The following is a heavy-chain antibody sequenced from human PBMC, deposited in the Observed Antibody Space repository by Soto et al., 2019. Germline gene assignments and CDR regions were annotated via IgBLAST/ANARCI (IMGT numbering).Heavy chain of an antibody. V-gene: IGHV3-23*01. Sequence: EVQLLESGGGLVQPGGSLRLSCAASGFTFSSYAMSWVRQAPGKGLEWVSAISGSGGSTYYADSVKGRFTIARDNSKNTLYLQMNSLRAEDTAVYYCAKAQYSEEGMDVWGQGTTVTVSS. J-gene: IGHJ6*02. CDR2: ISGSGGST. CDR3: AKAQYSEEGMDV. D-gene: IGHD1-26*01. CDR1: GFTFSSYA.